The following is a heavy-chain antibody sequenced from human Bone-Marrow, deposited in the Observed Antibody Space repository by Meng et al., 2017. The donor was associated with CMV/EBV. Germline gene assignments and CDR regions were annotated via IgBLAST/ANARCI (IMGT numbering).Heavy chain of an antibody. V-gene: IGHV1-18*01. D-gene: IGHD6-6*01. CDR3: ARNLGPWSSSSLLGDY. J-gene: IGHJ4*02. CDR2: ISAYNGNT. Sequence: ASVKVSCKASGYTFTSYGISWVRQAPGQGLEWMGWISAYNGNTNYAQKLQGRVTMTTDTSTSTAYMELRSLKSDDTAVYYRARNLGPWSSSSLLGDYWGQGTLVTVSS. CDR1: GYTFTSYG.